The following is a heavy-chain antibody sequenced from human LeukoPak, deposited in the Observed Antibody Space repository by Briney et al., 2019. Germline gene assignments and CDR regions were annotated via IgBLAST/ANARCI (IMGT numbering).Heavy chain of an antibody. V-gene: IGHV4-39*07. Sequence: SETLSLTCTVSGGSISSYYWGWIRQPPGKGLEWIGSIYYSGSTYYNPSLKSRVTISVDTSKNQFSLKLSSVTAADTAVYYCAGGNLYSSGWYKSDPSKYYFDYRGQGTLVTVSS. CDR1: GGSISSYY. D-gene: IGHD6-19*01. J-gene: IGHJ4*02. CDR2: IYYSGST. CDR3: AGGNLYSSGWYKSDPSKYYFDY.